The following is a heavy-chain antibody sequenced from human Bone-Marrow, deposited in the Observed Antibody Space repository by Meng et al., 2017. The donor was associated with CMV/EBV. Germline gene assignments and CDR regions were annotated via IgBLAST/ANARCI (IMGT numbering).Heavy chain of an antibody. CDR3: ASTASMVFY. CDR1: GFTFSSHS. D-gene: IGHD3-10*01. V-gene: IGHV3-7*01. CDR2: IKQDGSEK. Sequence: GGSLRLSCAGSGFTFSSHSMNWVRQAPGKGLEWVANIKQDGSEKYYVDSVKGRFTISRDNAKNSLYLQMNSLRAEDTAVYYCASTASMVFYWGQGTRVTVSS. J-gene: IGHJ4*02.